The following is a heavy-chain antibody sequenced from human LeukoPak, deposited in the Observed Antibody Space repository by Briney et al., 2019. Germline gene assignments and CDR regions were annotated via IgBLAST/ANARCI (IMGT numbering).Heavy chain of an antibody. J-gene: IGHJ3*02. CDR3: ASLKGYCSGGSCIVGAFDI. D-gene: IGHD2-15*01. Sequence: SETLSLTCTVSGGSISSYYWSWIRQPPGKGLEWIGYIYYSGSTNYNPSLKSRVTISVDTSKNQFSLKLSSVTAADTAVYYCASLKGYCSGGSCIVGAFDIWGQGTMVTVSS. CDR1: GGSISSYY. CDR2: IYYSGST. V-gene: IGHV4-59*01.